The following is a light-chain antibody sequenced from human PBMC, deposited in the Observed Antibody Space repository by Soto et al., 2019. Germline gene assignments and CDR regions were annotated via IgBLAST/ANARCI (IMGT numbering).Light chain of an antibody. CDR1: QRVSSY. J-gene: IGKJ1*01. CDR2: DAY. CDR3: QQYNSWPET. V-gene: IGKV3-11*01. Sequence: IVLTQSPATLSLSPGERATLSCRASQRVSSYLAWYQQKPGLAPRLVIYDAYNRATGIPARFSGSGSGTDFTLTISSLEPEDFAVYYCQQYNSWPETFGQGTKVDIK.